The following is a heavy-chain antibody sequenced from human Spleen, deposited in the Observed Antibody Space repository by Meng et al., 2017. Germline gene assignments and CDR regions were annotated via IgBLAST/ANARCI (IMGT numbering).Heavy chain of an antibody. CDR3: AALWFGELDI. Sequence: GESLKISCAASGFTFRSYEMNWVRQAPGKGLEWLSYISTTGSTLYYADSVKGRLTISRDNAKSTLFLQMNSLRAEDTAVYYCAALWFGELDIWGQGTMVTVSS. CDR1: GFTFRSYE. CDR2: ISTTGSTL. D-gene: IGHD3-10*01. V-gene: IGHV3-48*03. J-gene: IGHJ3*02.